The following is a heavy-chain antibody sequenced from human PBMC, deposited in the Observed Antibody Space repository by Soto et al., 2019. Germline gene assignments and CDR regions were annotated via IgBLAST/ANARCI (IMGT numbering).Heavy chain of an antibody. J-gene: IGHJ4*02. D-gene: IGHD2-15*01. CDR3: ARAYCSGGSCYFGY. CDR1: GGSISSYY. V-gene: IGHV4-59*08. CDR2: IYYSGST. Sequence: KPSETLSLTCTVSGGSISSYYWSWIRQPPGKGLEWIGYIYYSGSTNYNPSLKSRVTISVDTSKNQFSLKLSSVTAADTAVYYCARAYCSGGSCYFGYWGQGTLVTVSS.